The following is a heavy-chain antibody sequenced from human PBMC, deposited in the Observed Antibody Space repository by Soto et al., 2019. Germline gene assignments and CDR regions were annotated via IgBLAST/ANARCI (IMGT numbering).Heavy chain of an antibody. J-gene: IGHJ6*03. CDR2: MNPNSGNT. CDR1: GYTFTSDD. V-gene: IGHV1-8*01. CDR3: ARVYYDFWSGYSRYYYYMDV. D-gene: IGHD3-3*01. Sequence: QVQLVQSGAEVKKPGASVKVSCKASGYTFTSDDINWVRQATGQGLEWMGSMNPNSGNTGYAQKFQGRVTMTRNTSISTAYMELSSLRSEDTAVYYCARVYYDFWSGYSRYYYYMDVWGKGTTVTVSS.